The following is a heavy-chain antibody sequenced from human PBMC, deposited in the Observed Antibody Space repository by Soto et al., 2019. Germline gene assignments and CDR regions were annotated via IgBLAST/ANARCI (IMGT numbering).Heavy chain of an antibody. CDR3: ARADCSFTSCYYYYYGMAV. CDR2: INPSGGST. CDR1: GYTFTGYY. Sequence: SSVKVSCKASGYTFTGYYMHWVRQAPGQGLEWMGIINPSGGSTSYAQKFQGRVTMTRDTSTSTVYMEMSSLRSEDTAVYYCARADCSFTSCYYYYYGMAVWAQRTTVTVS. D-gene: IGHD2-2*01. V-gene: IGHV1-46*01. J-gene: IGHJ6*02.